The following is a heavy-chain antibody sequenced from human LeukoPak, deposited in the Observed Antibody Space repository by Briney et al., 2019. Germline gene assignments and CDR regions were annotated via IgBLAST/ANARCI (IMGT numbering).Heavy chain of an antibody. CDR1: GGSFSGYY. CDR2: INHSGST. V-gene: IGHV4-34*01. Sequence: SEILSLTCAVYGGSFSGYYWSWIRQPPGKGLEWIGEINHSGSTNYNPSLKSRVTISVDRSKNQFSLKLSSVTAADTAVYYCARTRNSSITIFGVVIDDQLIFDYWGQGTLVTVSS. J-gene: IGHJ4*02. CDR3: ARTRNSSITIFGVVIDDQLIFDY. D-gene: IGHD3-3*01.